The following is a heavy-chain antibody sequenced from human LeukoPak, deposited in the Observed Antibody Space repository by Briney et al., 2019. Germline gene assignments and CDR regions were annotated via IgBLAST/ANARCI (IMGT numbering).Heavy chain of an antibody. V-gene: IGHV3-21*01. CDR2: ISSSSYI. CDR3: ARGNGGYYYYYYMDV. J-gene: IGHJ6*03. Sequence: GGSLRLSCAASGFTFSSYSMNWVRQAPGKGLEWVSSISSSSYIYYADSVKGRFTISRDNAKNSLYLQMNSLRAEDTAVYYCARGNGGYYYYYYMDVWGKGTTVTVSS. D-gene: IGHD2-8*01. CDR1: GFTFSSYS.